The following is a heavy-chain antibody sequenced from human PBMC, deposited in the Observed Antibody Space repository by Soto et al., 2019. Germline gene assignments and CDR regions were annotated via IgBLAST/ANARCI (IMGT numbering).Heavy chain of an antibody. CDR1: GGSVSSGNYY. CDR3: ARSMFYSDGSNYSPFDY. D-gene: IGHD3-22*01. J-gene: IGHJ4*01. V-gene: IGHV4-61*01. CDR2: FYYTGSI. Sequence: SETLSLTCTVSGGSVSSGNYYWSWIRQPPGEGLEWIGYFYYTGSINYNPSLKSRVTISIDASKNQFSLRLSSVTAADTAVYYCARSMFYSDGSNYSPFDYWGQGTLVSV.